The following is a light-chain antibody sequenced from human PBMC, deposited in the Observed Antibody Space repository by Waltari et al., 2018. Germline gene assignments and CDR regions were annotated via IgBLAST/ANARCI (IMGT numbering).Light chain of an antibody. CDR1: QRISNF. Sequence: DIQMTQSPSSLSASVGDRVTITCPASQRISNFLNWYQQKPGKAPKLLIYAASSLQSGVPSRFSASGSGTDFTLTISSLQPEDFATYFCQQSYSSLYTFGQGTKLEI. J-gene: IGKJ2*01. CDR3: QQSYSSLYT. V-gene: IGKV1-39*01. CDR2: AAS.